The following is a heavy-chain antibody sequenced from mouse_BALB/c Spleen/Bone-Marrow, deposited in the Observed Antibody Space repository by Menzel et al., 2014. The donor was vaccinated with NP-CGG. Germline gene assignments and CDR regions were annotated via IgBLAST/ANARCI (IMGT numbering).Heavy chain of an antibody. Sequence: EVQLVESGGDLVKPGGSLKLSCVASGFTFSSYGMSWVRQTPDKRLEWVATIISGGSSTYYPASVKGRFTISRDNAKSTLYLQMSSLNSEDTAMYYCTRRPLQANSYFDCWGQGSTLTVSS. D-gene: IGHD3-2*02. J-gene: IGHJ2*01. V-gene: IGHV5-6*01. CDR1: GFTFSSYG. CDR2: IISGGSST. CDR3: TRRPLQANSYFDC.